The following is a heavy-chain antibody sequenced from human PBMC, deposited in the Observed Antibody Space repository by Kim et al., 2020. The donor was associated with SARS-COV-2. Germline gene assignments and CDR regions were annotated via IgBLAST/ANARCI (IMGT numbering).Heavy chain of an antibody. D-gene: IGHD7-27*01. J-gene: IGHJ4*02. Sequence: TNFAQKSQGRVTMTRDTSISTVYMELSRLTSDDTAVYYCARAFEVWGFDYWGQGTLVTVSS. V-gene: IGHV1-2*02. CDR3: ARAFEVWGFDY. CDR2: T.